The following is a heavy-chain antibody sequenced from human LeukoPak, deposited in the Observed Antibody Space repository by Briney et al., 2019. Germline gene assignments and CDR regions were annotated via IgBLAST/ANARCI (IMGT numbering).Heavy chain of an antibody. CDR3: ADPYRGGDCSTSDY. D-gene: IGHD2-21*02. J-gene: IGHJ4*02. CDR1: GFTLSSYA. CDR2: LSGGGDNT. V-gene: IGHV3-23*01. Sequence: PGGSLRLSCAASGFTLSSYAMSWVRQAPGKGLEWVSALSGGGDNTYYADSVKGRFTISRDNSKNTLFLQMNGLRAEDTAVYYCADPYRGGDCSTSDYWGQGTLVTVSS.